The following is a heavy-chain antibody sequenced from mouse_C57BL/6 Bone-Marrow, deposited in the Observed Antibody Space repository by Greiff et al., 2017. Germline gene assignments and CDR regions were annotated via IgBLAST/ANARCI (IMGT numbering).Heavy chain of an antibody. V-gene: IGHV5-12*01. CDR2: ISNGGGST. D-gene: IGHD2-5*01. Sequence: EVMLVESGGGLVQPGGSLKLSCAASGFTFSDYYMYWVRQTQEKRLEWVAYISNGGGSTYYPDTVKGRFTISRDNAKNTLYLQMSRLKSEDTAMYYCARLDYSNISYWGQGTLVTVSA. CDR3: ARLDYSNISY. J-gene: IGHJ3*01. CDR1: GFTFSDYY.